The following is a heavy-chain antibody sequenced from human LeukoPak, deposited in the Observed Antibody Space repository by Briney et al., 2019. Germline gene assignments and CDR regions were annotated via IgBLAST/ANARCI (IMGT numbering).Heavy chain of an antibody. V-gene: IGHV4-39*01. Sequence: SETLSLTCTVSGGSISNRSYFWGWIRQPPGEGLEWIGSIFYGGTTYYTPSLKSRVTIAVDTAKNQFSLRLTSVTAADTAVYFCARHEVYGLSPFPFDFWGQGTLVTVSS. CDR2: IFYGGTT. D-gene: IGHD2-8*01. J-gene: IGHJ4*02. CDR1: GGSISNRSYF. CDR3: ARHEVYGLSPFPFDF.